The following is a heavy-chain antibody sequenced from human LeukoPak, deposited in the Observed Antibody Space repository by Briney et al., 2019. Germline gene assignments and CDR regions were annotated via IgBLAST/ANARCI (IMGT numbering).Heavy chain of an antibody. J-gene: IGHJ4*02. D-gene: IGHD2-15*01. V-gene: IGHV4-59*01. Sequence: SETLSLTCTVSGGSISSYYWSWIRQPPGKGLEWIGYIYYSGSTNYNPSLKSRVTISVDTSKNQFSLKLSSVTAADTAVYYCARGSSGSWPLLDYWGQGTLVTVSS. CDR3: ARGSSGSWPLLDY. CDR1: GGSISSYY. CDR2: IYYSGST.